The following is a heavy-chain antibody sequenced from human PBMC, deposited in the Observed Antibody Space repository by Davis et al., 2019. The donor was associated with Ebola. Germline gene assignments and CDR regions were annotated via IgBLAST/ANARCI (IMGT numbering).Heavy chain of an antibody. CDR2: ISTYNGNT. V-gene: IGHV1-18*01. J-gene: IGHJ4*02. D-gene: IGHD3-9*01. CDR3: AREGMHYDILTAYNGADF. CDR1: GYTFTSYG. Sequence: AASVKVSCKASGYTFTSYGISWVRQAPGQGLEWMGWISTYNGNTQYAQKLQGRVTMTTDTSTSTAYMELWSLRSDDTAVYYCAREGMHYDILTAYNGADFWGQGTLVTVSS.